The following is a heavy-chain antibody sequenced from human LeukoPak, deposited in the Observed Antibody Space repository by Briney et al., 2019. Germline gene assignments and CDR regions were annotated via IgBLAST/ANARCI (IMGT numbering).Heavy chain of an antibody. J-gene: IGHJ5*02. D-gene: IGHD2-2*01. CDR3: ATSLVVPPYNWFDP. V-gene: IGHV1-24*01. CDR1: GYTLTELS. Sequence: GASVKVSCKVSGYTLTELSMHWVRQAPGKGLEWMGGFDPEDGETIYAQKFQGRVTMTEDTSTDTAYMELSSLRSEDTAVYYCATSLVVPPYNWFDPWGQGTLVTVSS. CDR2: FDPEDGET.